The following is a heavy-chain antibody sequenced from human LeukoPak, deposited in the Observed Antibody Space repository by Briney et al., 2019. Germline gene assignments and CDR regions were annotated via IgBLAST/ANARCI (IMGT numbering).Heavy chain of an antibody. Sequence: GGSLRLSCAASGFSFSNYVMQWVRQVPGKGPEWVALIAHDGSNKYYADSVKGRFTISRDNSRSILYLQMNSLRPEDTAVYSCARSFFQWNYGSCLDSWGQGTLVTVSS. CDR3: ARSFFQWNYGSCLDS. CDR2: IAHDGSNK. V-gene: IGHV3-30*03. J-gene: IGHJ4*02. D-gene: IGHD1-7*01. CDR1: GFSFSNYV.